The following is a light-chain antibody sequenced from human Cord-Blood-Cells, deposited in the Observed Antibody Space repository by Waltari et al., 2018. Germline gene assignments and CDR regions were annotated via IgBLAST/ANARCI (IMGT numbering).Light chain of an antibody. CDR1: SSDVGGYNY. J-gene: IGLJ2*01. CDR2: DVS. Sequence: QSALTQPASVSGSPGQSITISCTGTSSDVGGYNYVPWYQQHPVKAPNLMIYDVSNRPSGVSNRFSGSKSGNTASLTISGLQAEDEADYYCSSYTSSSTVVFGGGTKLTVL. V-gene: IGLV2-14*01. CDR3: SSYTSSSTVV.